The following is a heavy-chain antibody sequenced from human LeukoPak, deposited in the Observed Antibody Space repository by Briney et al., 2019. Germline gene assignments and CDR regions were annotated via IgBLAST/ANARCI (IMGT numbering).Heavy chain of an antibody. D-gene: IGHD2-2*02. CDR1: GHTFNSFG. Sequence: ASVKVSCKASGHTFNSFGISWVRQAPGQGLEWMGWTSAYNDKTIYVQNLQGRVTMTTDTSTSTVYMELRNLRSDDTGVYYCAREYCSSSRCYNPDFWGQGTLVTVSS. J-gene: IGHJ4*02. CDR3: AREYCSSSRCYNPDF. V-gene: IGHV1-18*01. CDR2: TSAYNDKT.